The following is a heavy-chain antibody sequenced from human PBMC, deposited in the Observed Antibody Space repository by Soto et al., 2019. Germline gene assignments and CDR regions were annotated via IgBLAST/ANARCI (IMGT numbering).Heavy chain of an antibody. J-gene: IGHJ5*02. CDR3: VRQTTGNLVDP. D-gene: IGHD3-10*01. V-gene: IGHV4-39*01. CDR2: IYYRGNT. CDR1: GGSISSPSYF. Sequence: QVKLQESGPGLVKPSETLSLTCNVSGGSISSPSYFWGWIRQTPEKGLEWIASIYYRGNTYNNPSLMSRVTISVDTSKNQFSLKMKSVTAADTGVYYCVRQTTGNLVDPWGQGTLVSVSS.